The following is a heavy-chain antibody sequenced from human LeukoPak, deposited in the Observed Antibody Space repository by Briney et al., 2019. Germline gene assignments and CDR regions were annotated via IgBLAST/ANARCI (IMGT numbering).Heavy chain of an antibody. CDR2: IWYDGSNK. Sequence: GGSLRLSCAASGFTFSSYGMHWVRQAPGKGLEWVAVIWYDGSNKYYADSVKGRFTISRDNSKNALYLQMNSLRAEDTAVYYCAREGPVPYGDNSIDYWGQGTLVTVSS. J-gene: IGHJ4*02. CDR1: GFTFSSYG. V-gene: IGHV3-33*01. D-gene: IGHD4-23*01. CDR3: AREGPVPYGDNSIDY.